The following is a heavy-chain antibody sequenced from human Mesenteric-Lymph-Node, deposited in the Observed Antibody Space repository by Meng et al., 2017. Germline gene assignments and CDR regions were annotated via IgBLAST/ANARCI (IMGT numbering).Heavy chain of an antibody. J-gene: IGHJ2*01. CDR3: ASPLGILGIVDL. CDR1: GGSICSSSYY. CDR2: IYYSGST. V-gene: IGHV4-39*01. Sequence: SCPVLVNPSAPLPLTRRAPGGSICSSSYYWGRIRQPPGKGLEWIGNIYYSGSTYYNPSLKSRVTISVDTSKNQFSLKLSSVTAADTAVYYCASPLGILGIVDLWGRGTLVTVSS. D-gene: IGHD7-27*01.